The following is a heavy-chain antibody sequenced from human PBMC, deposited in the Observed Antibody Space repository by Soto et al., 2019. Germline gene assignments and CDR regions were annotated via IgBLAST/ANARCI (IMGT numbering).Heavy chain of an antibody. V-gene: IGHV3-73*01. J-gene: IGHJ6*02. D-gene: IGHD2-2*01. CDR2: IRSKANSYAT. Sequence: GGSLRLSCAASGFTFSGSAMHWVRQASGKGLEWVGRIRSKANSYATAYAASVKGRFTISRDDSKNTAYLQMNSLKTEDTAVYYCTSPRRGYCISTSCPGMDVWGQGTTVTVSS. CDR3: TSPRRGYCISTSCPGMDV. CDR1: GFTFSGSA.